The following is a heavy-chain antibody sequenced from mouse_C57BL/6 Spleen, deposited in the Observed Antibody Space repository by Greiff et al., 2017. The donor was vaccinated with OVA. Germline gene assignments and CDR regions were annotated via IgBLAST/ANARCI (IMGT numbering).Heavy chain of an antibody. CDR3: ARDGNYVNYAMDY. CDR2: IDPNSGGT. Sequence: VQLQQPGAELVKPGASVKLSCKASGYTFTSYWMNWVKQRPGRGLEWIGWIDPNSGGTKYNEKFKSKATLTLDKPSSTAYMQLSSLTSEDSAVYYCARDGNYVNYAMDYWGQGTSVTVSS. V-gene: IGHV1-72*01. J-gene: IGHJ4*01. D-gene: IGHD2-1*01. CDR1: GYTFTSYW.